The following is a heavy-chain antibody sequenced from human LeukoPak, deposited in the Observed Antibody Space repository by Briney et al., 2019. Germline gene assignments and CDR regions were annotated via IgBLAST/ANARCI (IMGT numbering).Heavy chain of an antibody. V-gene: IGHV1-2*02. CDR2: INPNSVGT. Sequence: ASVKLSCNASGHTFTGYYINWVRQAPGQGLEWMGWINPNSVGTNYAQTFQGRVTMTRDTSISTAYMELSRLRSDDTAVYCCARAANLNYDILTGYYSPDAFDIWGQGTMVTVSS. CDR3: ARAANLNYDILTGYYSPDAFDI. D-gene: IGHD3-9*01. J-gene: IGHJ3*02. CDR1: GHTFTGYY.